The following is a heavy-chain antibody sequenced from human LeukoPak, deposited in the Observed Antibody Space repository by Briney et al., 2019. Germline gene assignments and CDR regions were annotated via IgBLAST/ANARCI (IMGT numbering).Heavy chain of an antibody. D-gene: IGHD3-3*02. CDR3: ARGIRVPYYFDY. Sequence: GASVKVSCKASGYTFTGYYMHWVRQAPGQGLEWMGWINPNGGATNYAQKFQGRVTMTRDTSISTAYMELSRLRSDDTAVYYCARGIRVPYYFDYWGQGTLVTVSS. J-gene: IGHJ4*02. CDR1: GYTFTGYY. CDR2: INPNGGAT. V-gene: IGHV1-2*02.